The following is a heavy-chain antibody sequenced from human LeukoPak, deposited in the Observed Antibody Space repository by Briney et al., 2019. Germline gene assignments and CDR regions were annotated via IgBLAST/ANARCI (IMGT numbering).Heavy chain of an antibody. V-gene: IGHV3-9*01. Sequence: GRSLRLSCAASGFTFDDYAMHWVRQAPGKGLEWVSGISWNSGSIGYADSVKGRFTISRDNAKNSPYLQMNSLRAEDTALYYCAKDITAMVTSAFDYWGQGTLVTVSS. CDR1: GFTFDDYA. CDR2: ISWNSGSI. D-gene: IGHD5-18*01. CDR3: AKDITAMVTSAFDY. J-gene: IGHJ4*02.